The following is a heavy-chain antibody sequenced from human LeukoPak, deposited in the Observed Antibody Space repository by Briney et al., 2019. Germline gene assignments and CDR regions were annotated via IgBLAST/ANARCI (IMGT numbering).Heavy chain of an antibody. CDR1: GFTSSSYA. D-gene: IGHD6-13*01. CDR3: AREEIAAAAWFDP. J-gene: IGHJ5*02. V-gene: IGHV3-30-3*01. Sequence: TGGSLRLSCAACGFTSSSYAMHWVRQAPGKGLEWVAVISYDGSNKYYADSVKGRFTISRDNSKNTLYLQMNSLRAEDTAVYYCAREEIAAAAWFDPWGQGTLVTVSS. CDR2: ISYDGSNK.